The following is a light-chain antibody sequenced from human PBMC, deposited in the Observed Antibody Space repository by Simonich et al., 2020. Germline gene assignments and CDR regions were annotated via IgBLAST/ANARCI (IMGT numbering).Light chain of an antibody. J-gene: IGLJ2*01. CDR3: SSYTSSSTVV. V-gene: IGLV2-14*03. CDR1: SSDVGGYKY. CDR2: DVS. Sequence: QSALTQTASVSGSPGQSITISCTGNSSDVGGYKYVSWYQQHPGKAPTLMIYDVSNRLSGVSNRFSGSKSGNTASLTISGLQAEDEADYYCSSYTSSSTVVFGGGTKLTVL.